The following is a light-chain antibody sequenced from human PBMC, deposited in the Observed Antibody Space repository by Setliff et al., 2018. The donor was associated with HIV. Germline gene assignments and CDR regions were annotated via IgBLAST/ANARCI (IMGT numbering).Light chain of an antibody. J-gene: IGLJ1*01. CDR3: ASYAGDSLYL. V-gene: IGLV2-8*01. CDR1: TSDVGGYNF. Sequence: SALTQPPSASGSPGQSITISCTGTTSDVGGYNFVSWYLQHPDKAPKLIIFEVSNRPAGVPDRFSGSKSGNTATLTVSGLQPEDEGDYYCASYAGDSLYLFGPGTKVTVL. CDR2: EVS.